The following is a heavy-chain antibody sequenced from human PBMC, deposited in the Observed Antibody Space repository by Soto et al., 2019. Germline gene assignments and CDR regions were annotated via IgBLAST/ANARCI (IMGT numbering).Heavy chain of an antibody. CDR2: INHSGST. V-gene: IGHV4-34*01. J-gene: IGHJ4*02. D-gene: IGHD6-19*01. Sequence: PSETLSLTCAVYGGSFSGYYLSWIRQPPGKGLEWIGEINHSGSTNYNPSLKSRVTISVDTSKNQFSLKLSSVTAADTAVYYCARVDSSGPSDYWGQGTLVTVSS. CDR3: ARVDSSGPSDY. CDR1: GGSFSGYY.